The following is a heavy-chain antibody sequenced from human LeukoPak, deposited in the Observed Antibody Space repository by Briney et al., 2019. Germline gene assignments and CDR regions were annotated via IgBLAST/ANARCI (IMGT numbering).Heavy chain of an antibody. CDR1: GGSISSSSYY. CDR2: IYYSGST. Sequence: SETLSLTCTVSGGSISSSSYYWGWIRQPPGKGLEWIGSIYYSGSTYYNPSLKSRVTISVDTSKNQFPLKLSSVTAADTAVYYCARQILWFGELLQDFDYWGQGTLVTVSS. J-gene: IGHJ4*02. D-gene: IGHD3-10*01. V-gene: IGHV4-39*06. CDR3: ARQILWFGELLQDFDY.